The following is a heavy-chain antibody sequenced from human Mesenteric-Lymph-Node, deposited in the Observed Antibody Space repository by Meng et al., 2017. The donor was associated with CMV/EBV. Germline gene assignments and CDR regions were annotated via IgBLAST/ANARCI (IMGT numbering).Heavy chain of an antibody. Sequence: ESLLISCAASGFTFSTYWMGWVRQAPGEGLEWVANINEGGDGMIYVDSVRGRFTISRDNAKNSLYLQMNSLSAEDTAVYYCARDAMCTGLTGCYFDYWGPGTAVTVSS. CDR2: INEGGDGM. CDR3: ARDAMCTGLTGCYFDY. J-gene: IGHJ4*03. CDR1: GFTFSTYW. V-gene: IGHV3-7*01. D-gene: IGHD1-1*01.